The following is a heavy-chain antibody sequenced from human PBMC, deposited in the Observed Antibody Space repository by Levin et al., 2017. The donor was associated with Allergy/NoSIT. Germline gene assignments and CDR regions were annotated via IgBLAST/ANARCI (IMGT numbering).Heavy chain of an antibody. V-gene: IGHV3-49*04. D-gene: IGHD3-16*02. CDR3: ARGGPPNYDYNWGSYRDGYFDY. J-gene: IGHJ4*02. CDR2: IRNKAHGGTT. CDR1: GFTFGDYA. Sequence: RGSLKISCTGSGFTFGDYAMSWVRPAPGKGLEWVGFIRNKAHGGTTEYAASVKGRLTISRDDSKSIAYLQMNSLKTEDTAVYFCARGGPPNYDYNWGSYRDGYFDYWGQGTLVTVSS.